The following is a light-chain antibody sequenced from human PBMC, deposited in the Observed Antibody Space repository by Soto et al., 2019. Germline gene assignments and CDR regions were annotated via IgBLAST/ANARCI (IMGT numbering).Light chain of an antibody. V-gene: IGKV3-15*01. CDR2: GAS. J-gene: IGKJ1*01. CDR3: QQYNNWPRT. CDR1: QSVGTN. Sequence: EIVMTQSPAALSVSPGERATLSCRASQSVGTNLAWYQQKPGQAPRLLIYGASTTAAGFPARFSGSGSGTEFTLTISSLQSGDYAVYYCQQYNNWPRTFGQGTKVDNK.